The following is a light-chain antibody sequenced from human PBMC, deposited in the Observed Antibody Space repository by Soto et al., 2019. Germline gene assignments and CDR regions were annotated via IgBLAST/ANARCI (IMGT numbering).Light chain of an antibody. Sequence: IVLTQSPATLSFSPGDRATLSCRASQSVSSSLGWYQQKPGQVPRLLIYDTSNRATGIPARFSGSGSGTDFTLTISSLEPEDFAVYYCQQRSNWPLTFGGGTKVEIK. V-gene: IGKV3-11*01. CDR3: QQRSNWPLT. CDR2: DTS. CDR1: QSVSSS. J-gene: IGKJ4*01.